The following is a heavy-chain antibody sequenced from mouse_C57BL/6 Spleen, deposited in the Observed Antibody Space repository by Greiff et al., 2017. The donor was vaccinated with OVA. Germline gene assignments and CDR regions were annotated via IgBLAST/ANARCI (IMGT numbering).Heavy chain of an antibody. J-gene: IGHJ2*01. Sequence: VQLKESGGGLVKPGGSLKLSCAASGFTFSDYGMHWVRQAPEKGLEWVAYISSGSSTIYYADTVTGRFTISRDNAKNNLFLQMTSLRSEETAMYYGARGHYYGSSYGFDYWGQGTTLTVSS. CDR2: ISSGSSTI. CDR1: GFTFSDYG. D-gene: IGHD1-1*01. V-gene: IGHV5-17*01. CDR3: ARGHYYGSSYGFDY.